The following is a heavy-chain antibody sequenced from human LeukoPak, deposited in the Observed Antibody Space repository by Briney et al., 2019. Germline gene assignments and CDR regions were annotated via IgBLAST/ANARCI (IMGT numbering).Heavy chain of an antibody. CDR2: FDSEDADT. D-gene: IGHD3-10*01. J-gene: IGHJ4*02. CDR1: GHILTELS. V-gene: IGHV1-24*01. Sequence: ASVKLSCKVSGHILTELSMHWVRQAPGQGLEWMGGFDSEDADTIYAHKFQGRVTMTEDTSTDTAYMELSSLRSEDTAVYYCAIDLHLFRTRPDFDFWGQGTLVTVSS. CDR3: AIDLHLFRTRPDFDF.